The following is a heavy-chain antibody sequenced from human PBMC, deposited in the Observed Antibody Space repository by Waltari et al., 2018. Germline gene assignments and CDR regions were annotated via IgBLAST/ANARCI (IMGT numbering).Heavy chain of an antibody. Sequence: EVQLVESGGGLVQPGGSLRLSCAASGFTFSSYWMNWVRQAPGKGLEWVANIKQDGSERYYVDSVKGRFTISRDNAKNALYLQMNSLRAEDTAVYYCARGLSSAFDIWGQGTIVTVSS. CDR3: ARGLSSAFDI. CDR2: IKQDGSER. V-gene: IGHV3-7*01. CDR1: GFTFSSYW. J-gene: IGHJ3*02.